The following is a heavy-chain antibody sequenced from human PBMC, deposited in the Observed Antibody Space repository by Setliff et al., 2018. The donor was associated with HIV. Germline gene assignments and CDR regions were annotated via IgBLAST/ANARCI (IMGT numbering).Heavy chain of an antibody. Sequence: PGGSLRLSCAASGFTFGSYSMNWVRQAPGKGLEWISYITKRADETHYADSVKGRFRISRDTAKNSLYLQMNSLGPEDTALYYCVRDLLWAFDMWGPGTMVTVSS. D-gene: IGHD3-10*01. CDR3: VRDLLWAFDM. CDR1: GFTFGSYS. CDR2: ITKRADET. V-gene: IGHV3-21*05. J-gene: IGHJ3*02.